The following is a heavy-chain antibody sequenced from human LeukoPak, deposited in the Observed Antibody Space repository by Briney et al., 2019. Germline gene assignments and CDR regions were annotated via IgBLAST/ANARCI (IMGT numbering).Heavy chain of an antibody. Sequence: SETLSLTCAVYGGSFSGYYWSWIRQPPGKGLEWIGEINHSGSTNYNPSLKSRVTISVDTSKNQFSLKLSSVTAADTAVYYCARGFRHYGSGSYPAWMGKGVDGMDVWGQGTTVTVSS. V-gene: IGHV4-34*01. CDR3: ARGFRHYGSGSYPAWMGKGVDGMDV. CDR1: GGSFSGYY. CDR2: INHSGST. J-gene: IGHJ6*02. D-gene: IGHD3-10*01.